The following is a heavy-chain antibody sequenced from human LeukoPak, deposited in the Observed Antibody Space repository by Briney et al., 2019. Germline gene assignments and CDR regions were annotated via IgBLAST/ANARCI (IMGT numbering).Heavy chain of an antibody. CDR3: AREPPRKVGATTDFDY. J-gene: IGHJ4*02. Sequence: GGSLRLSCAASGFTFSSYSMNWVRQAPGKGLEWVSSIISSSSYIYYADSVKGRFTISRDNAKNSLYLQMNSLRAEDTAVYYCAREPPRKVGATTDFDYWGQGTLVTVSS. CDR2: IISSSSYI. D-gene: IGHD1-26*01. CDR1: GFTFSSYS. V-gene: IGHV3-21*01.